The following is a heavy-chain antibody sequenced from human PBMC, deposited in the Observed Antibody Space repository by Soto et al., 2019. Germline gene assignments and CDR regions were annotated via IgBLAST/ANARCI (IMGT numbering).Heavy chain of an antibody. J-gene: IGHJ6*02. Sequence: ASVKVSCKASGFSFSDYFMHWVRQAPGQGLEWMGIINPSGDSRNYAQKFQGRVTVTSDTSFSTAYLELTRLRPDDTALYYCARIKWGLDYYSGMDVWGQGTAVTVSS. D-gene: IGHD1-26*01. CDR2: INPSGDSR. CDR3: ARIKWGLDYYSGMDV. CDR1: GFSFSDYF. V-gene: IGHV1-46*01.